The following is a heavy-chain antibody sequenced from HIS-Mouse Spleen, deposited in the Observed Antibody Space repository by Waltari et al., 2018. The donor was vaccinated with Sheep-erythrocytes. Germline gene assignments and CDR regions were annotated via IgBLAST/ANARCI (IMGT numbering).Heavy chain of an antibody. J-gene: IGHJ4*02. Sequence: QLQLQESGPGLVKPSETLSLTCTVSGGSISSRSYYWGWIRQPTGKGLEWIGSIYYSGATYYNPSLKDPFTKSVDTSKNQFSLKLSSVTASDTAVYYCARDEETYYDFWSGYPPSYYFDYWGQGTLVTVSS. CDR1: GGSISSRSYY. V-gene: IGHV4-39*07. CDR2: IYYSGAT. D-gene: IGHD3-3*01. CDR3: ARDEETYYDFWSGYPPSYYFDY.